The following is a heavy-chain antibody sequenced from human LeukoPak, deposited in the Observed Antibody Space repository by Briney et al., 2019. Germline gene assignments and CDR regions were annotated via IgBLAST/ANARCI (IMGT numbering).Heavy chain of an antibody. J-gene: IGHJ4*02. CDR1: GFTFSSYA. V-gene: IGHV3-30*01. CDR2: ISYDGSNK. D-gene: IGHD6-25*01. CDR3: ARDGYSGGYYFDY. Sequence: GGSLRLSCAASGFTFSSYAMHWVRQAPGKGLEWVAVISYDGSNKYYADSVKGRFTISRDNSKNTLYLQMNSLRAEDTAVYYCARDGYSGGYYFDYWGQGTLVTVSS.